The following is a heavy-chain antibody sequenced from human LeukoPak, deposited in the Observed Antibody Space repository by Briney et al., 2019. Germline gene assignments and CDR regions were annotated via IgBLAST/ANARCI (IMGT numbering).Heavy chain of an antibody. V-gene: IGHV1-69*04. CDR1: GGTFSSYA. D-gene: IGHD3-10*01. CDR2: IIPILGIA. CDR3: ARDPSGLLWFGEFQKTPFDY. Sequence: GASVKVSCKASGGTFSSYAISWVRQAPGQGLEWMGRIIPILGIANYAQKFQGRVTITADKSTSTAYMELRSLRSDDTAVYYCARDPSGLLWFGEFQKTPFDYWGQGTLVTVSS. J-gene: IGHJ4*02.